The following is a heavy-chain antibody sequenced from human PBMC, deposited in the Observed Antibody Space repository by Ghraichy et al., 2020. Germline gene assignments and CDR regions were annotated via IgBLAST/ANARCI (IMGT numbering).Heavy chain of an antibody. V-gene: IGHV4-31*03. D-gene: IGHD2-15*01. CDR1: GGSISSGGYY. J-gene: IGHJ6*03. CDR2: IYYSGST. Sequence: SETLSLTCTVSGGSISSGGYYWSWIRQHPGKGLEWIGYIYYSGSTYYNPSLKSRVTISVDTSKNQFSLKLSSVTAADTAVYYCAREVDSLSDYYYYMDVWGKGTTVTVSS. CDR3: AREVDSLSDYYYYMDV.